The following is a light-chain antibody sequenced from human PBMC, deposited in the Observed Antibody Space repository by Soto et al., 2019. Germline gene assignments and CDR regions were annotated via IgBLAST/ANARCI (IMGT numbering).Light chain of an antibody. CDR1: QSLLHSNGYNY. CDR3: QKYNSAPLT. J-gene: IGKJ5*01. CDR2: LGS. V-gene: IGKV2-28*01. Sequence: DIVMTKSPLSLPVTPGEPASISCRSSQSLLHSNGYNYLDWYLQKPGQSPQLLIYLGSNRASGVPDRFSGSGSGTDFTLTISSLQPEDVATYYCQKYNSAPLTFGQGTRLEIK.